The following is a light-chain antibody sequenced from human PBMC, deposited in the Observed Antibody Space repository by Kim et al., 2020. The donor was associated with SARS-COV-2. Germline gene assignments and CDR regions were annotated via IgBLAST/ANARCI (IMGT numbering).Light chain of an antibody. Sequence: QSVLTQPPSVSAAPGQKVTISCSGSRSNIGNNPVSWYQQFPGTAPKLITYDNDKRPSGIPDRFSSSKSGTSATPGITGLRTGDEADYYCATWDSSLSVGVFGGGTQLTVL. CDR3: ATWDSSLSVGV. J-gene: IGLJ3*02. CDR1: RSNIGNNP. CDR2: DND. V-gene: IGLV1-51*01.